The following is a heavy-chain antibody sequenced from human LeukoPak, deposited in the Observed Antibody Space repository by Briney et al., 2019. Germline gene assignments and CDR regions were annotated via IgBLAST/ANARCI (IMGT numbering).Heavy chain of an antibody. CDR2: IYHSGST. V-gene: IGHV4-59*12. Sequence: SETLSLTCTVSGGSISSYYWSWIRQPPGKGLEWIGYIYHSGSTYYNPSLKSRVTISVDRSKNQFSLKLSSVTAADTAVYYCARDDYGSGKDYWGQGTLVTVSS. D-gene: IGHD3-10*01. CDR1: GGSISSYY. J-gene: IGHJ4*02. CDR3: ARDDYGSGKDY.